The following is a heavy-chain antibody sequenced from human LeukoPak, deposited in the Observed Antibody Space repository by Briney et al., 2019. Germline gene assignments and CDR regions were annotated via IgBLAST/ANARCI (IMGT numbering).Heavy chain of an antibody. CDR3: TTNPYDRSGYHI. J-gene: IGHJ3*02. V-gene: IGHV3-15*01. D-gene: IGHD3-22*01. Sequence: PGGSLRLSRAASGFTFSSYAMHWVRQAPGEGLEWVGRIKSNTDGGTTDYAAPVKGRFTISRDDSKNTLYLQMNSLKTEDTAVYYCTTNPYDRSGYHIWGQGTMVTVSS. CDR2: IKSNTDGGTT. CDR1: GFTFSSYA.